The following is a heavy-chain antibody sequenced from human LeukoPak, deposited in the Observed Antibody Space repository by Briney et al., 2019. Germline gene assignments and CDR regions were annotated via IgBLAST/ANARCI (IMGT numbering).Heavy chain of an antibody. V-gene: IGHV3-53*01. Sequence: GSLRLSCAASGFTVSSNYISWGRQAPGTGLGWGSIIYDIGSTYYADSVLGGFTISRDNSQNTLYLQLNSLRAEDTAVYYCARTAVTPGSSDAFDIWGQGTMVTVSS. CDR1: GFTVSSNY. CDR3: ARTAVTPGSSDAFDI. CDR2: IYDIGST. D-gene: IGHD4-17*01. J-gene: IGHJ3*02.